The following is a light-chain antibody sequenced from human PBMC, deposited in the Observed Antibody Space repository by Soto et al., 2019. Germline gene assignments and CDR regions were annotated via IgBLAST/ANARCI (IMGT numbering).Light chain of an antibody. CDR2: TAS. Sequence: EIQITQSTSYLSVSVGDIVTITCRASQSITSYINWYQLKQGKAPRLLIYTASSLQSGVPSRFSGGGSGTHFTLIISSLQPEDSATYYCQQSYTTPLTFGGGTKVEIK. CDR1: QSITSY. CDR3: QQSYTTPLT. J-gene: IGKJ4*01. V-gene: IGKV1-39*01.